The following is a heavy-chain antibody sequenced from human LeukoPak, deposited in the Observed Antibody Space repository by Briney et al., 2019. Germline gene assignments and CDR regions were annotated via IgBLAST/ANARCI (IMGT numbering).Heavy chain of an antibody. CDR2: ISYDGSNK. J-gene: IGHJ4*02. Sequence: PGRSLRLSCAASGFTFSSYAMHWVRQAPGKGLEWVAVISYDGSNKYYADSVKGRFTISRDNSKNTLYLQMNSLRAEDTAVYYCARGLAPDYWGQGTLVTVSS. CDR3: ARGLAPDY. CDR1: GFTFSSYA. V-gene: IGHV3-30*14. D-gene: IGHD3-22*01.